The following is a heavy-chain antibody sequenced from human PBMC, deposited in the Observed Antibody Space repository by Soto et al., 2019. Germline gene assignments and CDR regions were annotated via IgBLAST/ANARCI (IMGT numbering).Heavy chain of an antibody. J-gene: IGHJ4*02. CDR1: GVPIRSYF. D-gene: IGHD3-10*01. Sequence: SETLSLTCTVSGVPIRSYFWSWIRQPPGKGLEWIFYTYYTADTKYRPALESRATISADPSKKQFSLSLSTVRAADTALYFCAGSKHRGESFHXWGQGALVTVSX. CDR3: AGSKHRGESFHX. V-gene: IGHV4-59*01. CDR2: TYYTADT.